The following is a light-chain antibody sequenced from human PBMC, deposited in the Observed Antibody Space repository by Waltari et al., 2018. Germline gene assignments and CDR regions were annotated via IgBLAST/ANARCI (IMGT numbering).Light chain of an antibody. V-gene: IGKV4-1*01. CDR2: WAS. J-gene: IGKJ2*01. Sequence: IVMTQSPESLAVFLGVTATITCKSSKSILYTSNNKNYLAWYQQKPGQPPRLLIYWASSRDSGVPDRFSGSGSGTDFTLTISSLQAEDVAVYYCQQYFDNPRTFGQGTRLEIK. CDR1: KSILYTSNNKNY. CDR3: QQYFDNPRT.